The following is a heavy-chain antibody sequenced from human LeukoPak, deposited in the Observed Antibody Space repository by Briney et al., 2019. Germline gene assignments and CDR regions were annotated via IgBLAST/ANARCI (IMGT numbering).Heavy chain of an antibody. V-gene: IGHV1-18*01. CDR2: ISAYNGNT. Sequence: ASVKVSCKASGYTFTSYGISWVRQAPGQGVEGMGWISAYNGNTNYAQKLQGRVTMTTDTSTSTAYMELRSLRSDDTAVYYCARVVSSSENYYDSSVKSGWFDPWGQGTLVTVSS. J-gene: IGHJ5*02. CDR1: GYTFTSYG. D-gene: IGHD3-22*01. CDR3: ARVVSSSENYYDSSVKSGWFDP.